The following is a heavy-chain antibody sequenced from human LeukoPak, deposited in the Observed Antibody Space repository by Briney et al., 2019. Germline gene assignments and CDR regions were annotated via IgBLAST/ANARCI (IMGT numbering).Heavy chain of an antibody. J-gene: IGHJ4*02. CDR1: GFTFSSYG. CDR2: ISYDGSNK. V-gene: IGHV3-30*18. CDR3: AKGVAAAEI. D-gene: IGHD6-13*01. Sequence: PGGSLRLSCAASGFTFSSYGMHWVRQAPGKGLEWVAVISYDGSNKYYADSVKGRFTISRDNSKNTLYLQMNSLRAEDTAVYYCAKGVAAAEIRGQGTLVTVSS.